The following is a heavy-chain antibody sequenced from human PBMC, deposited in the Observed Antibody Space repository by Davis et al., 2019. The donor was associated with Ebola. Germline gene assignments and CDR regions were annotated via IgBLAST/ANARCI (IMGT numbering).Heavy chain of an antibody. CDR1: GDSMESFY. J-gene: IGHJ4*02. Sequence: SETLSLTCTVSGDSMESFYWSWIRQPPGKGLEWIGNIYYSGTTNYNPSLKSRVTISRDTSKNQFSLSLTSVTTTDTAVYYCARGPGVTMIVVDILYYFDYWGQGTLVTVSS. V-gene: IGHV4-59*01. CDR3: ARGPGVTMIVVDILYYFDY. CDR2: IYYSGTT. D-gene: IGHD3-22*01.